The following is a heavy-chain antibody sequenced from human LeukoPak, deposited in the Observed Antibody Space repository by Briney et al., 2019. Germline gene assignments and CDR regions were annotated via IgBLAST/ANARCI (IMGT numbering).Heavy chain of an antibody. J-gene: IGHJ4*02. CDR2: ISFVRGTT. D-gene: IGHD6-13*01. V-gene: IGHV3-30*18. CDR1: GVTFSNYG. Sequence: GSLRLSCAGAGVTFSNYGMHWVRHAPGKGLECVEVISFVRGTTYYAGSVNGRCTIARDNSRNTLFLQMDSLRPEETAVYYCAKEGTARISTWYDNWGQGTLVTVSS. CDR3: AKEGTARISTWYDN.